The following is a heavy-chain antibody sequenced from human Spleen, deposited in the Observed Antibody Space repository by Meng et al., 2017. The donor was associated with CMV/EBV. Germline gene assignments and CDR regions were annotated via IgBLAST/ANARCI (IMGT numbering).Heavy chain of an antibody. D-gene: IGHD6-13*01. Sequence: SLKISCAASGFTFDDYAMHWVRQAPGKSLEWVSGISWNSSSIGYADSVKGRFTISRDNAKNSLYLQMNSLRAEDTALYYCAKDNRAEQQLASWGQGTLVTVSS. V-gene: IGHV3-9*01. CDR3: AKDNRAEQQLAS. CDR1: GFTFDDYA. J-gene: IGHJ4*02. CDR2: ISWNSSSI.